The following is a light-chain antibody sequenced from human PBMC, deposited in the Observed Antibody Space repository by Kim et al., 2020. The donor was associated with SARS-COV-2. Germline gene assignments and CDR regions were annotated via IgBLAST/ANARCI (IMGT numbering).Light chain of an antibody. J-gene: IGKJ3*01. CDR2: AAS. CDR1: QDISTY. CDR3: QQYYIYPRT. Sequence: ASIGDRVTITCRASQDISTYLAWDQQKLGKAPRLLIYAASTLQSGVPSRFSGGGSGTDFTLTISCLQSEDFATYYCQQYYIYPRTFGPGTKVDIK. V-gene: IGKV1-8*01.